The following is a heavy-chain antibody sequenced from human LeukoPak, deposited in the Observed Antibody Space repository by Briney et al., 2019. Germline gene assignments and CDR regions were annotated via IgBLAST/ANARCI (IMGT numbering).Heavy chain of an antibody. D-gene: IGHD3-22*01. CDR2: ISGSGGST. Sequence: GGSLRLSCAASGFTFSSYAMSLVRQAPGKGLEWVSAISGSGGSTYYADSVKGRFTISRDNSKNTLYLQMNSLRAEDTAVYYCAKPPRLNYYDSSGYGDFFDYWGQGTLVTVSS. V-gene: IGHV3-23*01. CDR1: GFTFSSYA. J-gene: IGHJ4*02. CDR3: AKPPRLNYYDSSGYGDFFDY.